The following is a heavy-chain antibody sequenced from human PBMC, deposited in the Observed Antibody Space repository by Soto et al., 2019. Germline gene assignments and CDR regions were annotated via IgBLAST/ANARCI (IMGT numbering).Heavy chain of an antibody. Sequence: WGSLRLSCAASGFAFISHPMSWVRQAPERGLEWVSGISDSGGLTYNADSVKGRFTISRDNSKNTLYLQMNSLRAEDTALYYCARRAFGSSRSFDIWGQGTMVTVSS. CDR3: ARRAFGSSRSFDI. CDR2: ISDSGGLT. CDR1: GFAFISHP. J-gene: IGHJ3*02. D-gene: IGHD6-6*01. V-gene: IGHV3-23*01.